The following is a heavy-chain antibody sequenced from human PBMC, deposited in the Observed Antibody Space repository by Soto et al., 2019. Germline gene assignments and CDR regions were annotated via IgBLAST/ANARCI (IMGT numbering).Heavy chain of an antibody. CDR1: GFTFSSYA. V-gene: IGHV3-30-3*01. Sequence: QVQLVESGGGVVQPGRSLRLSCAASGFTFSSYAMHWVRQAPGKGLEWVAVISYDGSNKYYADSVKGRFTISRDNSKNTLYLQMNSLRAEDTAVYSCARGVRVRPHYYYYGMDVWGQGTTVTVSS. D-gene: IGHD3-10*01. CDR3: ARGVRVRPHYYYYGMDV. CDR2: ISYDGSNK. J-gene: IGHJ6*02.